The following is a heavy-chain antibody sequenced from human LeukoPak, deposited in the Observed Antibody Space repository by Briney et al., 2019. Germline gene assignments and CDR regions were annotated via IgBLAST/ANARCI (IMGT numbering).Heavy chain of an antibody. CDR3: ARESVVTGTFDY. Sequence: SETLSLTCTVSGGSVSSYYWSWIRQPPGKGLEWIGYIYYSGSTNYNPSLKSRVTISVDTSKNQFSLKLSSVTAADTAVYYCARESVVTGTFDYWGQGTLVTVSS. D-gene: IGHD3-22*01. V-gene: IGHV4-59*02. J-gene: IGHJ4*02. CDR2: IYYSGST. CDR1: GGSVSSYY.